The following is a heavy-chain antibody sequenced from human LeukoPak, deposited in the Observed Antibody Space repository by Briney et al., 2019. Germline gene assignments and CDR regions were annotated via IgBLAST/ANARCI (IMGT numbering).Heavy chain of an antibody. Sequence: ASVKVSCKASGYTFTSYGISWVRQAPGQGLEWMGWISGYNGNTNYAQMVQGRVTMTTDTSTSTAYMELRSLRSDDTAMYYCARDVGDIVTIPAAITVPWGQGTLVTVSS. CDR3: ARDVGDIVTIPAAITVP. J-gene: IGHJ5*02. D-gene: IGHD2-2*01. CDR1: GYTFTSYG. V-gene: IGHV1-18*01. CDR2: ISGYNGNT.